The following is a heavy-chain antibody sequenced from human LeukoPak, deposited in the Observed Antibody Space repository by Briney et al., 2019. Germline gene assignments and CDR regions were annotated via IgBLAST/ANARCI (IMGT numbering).Heavy chain of an antibody. D-gene: IGHD3-10*01. Sequence: LPGGSLRLSCAASGFPFSRFGLHWVRQAPGKGLEWVAVIAHDGNIKHYADFVKGRFSISRDNSRNTVFLQMNSLRGADTAVYYCARELRALWFGDALGSWGQGTQVTVSS. J-gene: IGHJ5*02. V-gene: IGHV3-30*03. CDR2: IAHDGNIK. CDR1: GFPFSRFG. CDR3: ARELRALWFGDALGS.